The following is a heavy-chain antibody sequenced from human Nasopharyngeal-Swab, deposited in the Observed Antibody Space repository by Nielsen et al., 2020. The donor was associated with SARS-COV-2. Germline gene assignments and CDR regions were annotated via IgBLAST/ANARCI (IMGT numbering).Heavy chain of an antibody. V-gene: IGHV1-18*04. D-gene: IGHD6-13*01. CDR3: ARDPGEPGYSSSWYVNYYYYYMDV. Sequence: ASVKVSCKASGYTFNRYGISWVRQAPGQGLAWMGWISAYNGNTNYAQKLQGRVTMTTDTSTSTAYMELRSLRSDDTAVYYCARDPGEPGYSSSWYVNYYYYYMDVWGKGTTVTVSS. J-gene: IGHJ6*03. CDR1: GYTFNRYG. CDR2: ISAYNGNT.